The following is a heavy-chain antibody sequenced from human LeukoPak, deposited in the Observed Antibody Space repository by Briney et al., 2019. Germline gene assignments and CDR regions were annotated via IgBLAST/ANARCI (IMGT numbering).Heavy chain of an antibody. V-gene: IGHV4-38-2*02. J-gene: IGHJ5*02. D-gene: IGHD6-13*01. CDR2: IYHSGST. CDR1: GYSISSGYY. Sequence: SETLSLTCTVSGYSISSGYYWGWIRQPPGKGLEWIGSIYHSGSTYYNPSLKSRVTISVDTSKNQFSLKLSSVTAADTAVYYCARVKAYSSPLMFDPWGQGTLVTVSS. CDR3: ARVKAYSSPLMFDP.